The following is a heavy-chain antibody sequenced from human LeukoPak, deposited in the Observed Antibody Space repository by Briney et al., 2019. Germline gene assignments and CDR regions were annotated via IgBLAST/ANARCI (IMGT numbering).Heavy chain of an antibody. J-gene: IGHJ5*02. CDR2: IYTGDSDT. CDR3: ARRNYYGSGSTYNWFDP. Sequence: LGESLKISCKGSGYSFTSYWIAWVRQLPGKGLEWMGIIYTGDSDTRYSPSFQGQVTISADKSISTAYLQWSSLKASDTAMYYCARRNYYGSGSTYNWFDPWGQGTLVTVSS. CDR1: GYSFTSYW. D-gene: IGHD3-10*01. V-gene: IGHV5-51*01.